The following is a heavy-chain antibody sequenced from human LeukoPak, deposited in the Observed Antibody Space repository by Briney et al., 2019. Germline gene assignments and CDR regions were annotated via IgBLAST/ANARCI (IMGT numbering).Heavy chain of an antibody. J-gene: IGHJ4*02. V-gene: IGHV4-39*07. CDR3: ARESPTYYYDKNYFDY. D-gene: IGHD3-22*01. CDR2: IYHSGST. CDR1: GGSIRSSYYY. Sequence: PSETLSLTCTVSGGSIRSSYYYWGWIRQPPGKGLEWIVSIYHSGSTNYNPSLKSRVTISVDKSKNQFSLKLSSVTAADTAVYYCARESPTYYYDKNYFDYWGQGTLVTVSS.